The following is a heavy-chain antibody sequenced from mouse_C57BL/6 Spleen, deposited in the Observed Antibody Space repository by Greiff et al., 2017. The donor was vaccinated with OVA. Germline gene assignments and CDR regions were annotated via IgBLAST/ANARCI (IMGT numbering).Heavy chain of an antibody. V-gene: IGHV5-16*01. CDR3: ARESFTTVVYFDY. Sequence: EVKLMESEGGLVQPGSSMKLSCTASGFTFSDYYMAWVRQVPEKGLEWVANINYDGSSTYYLDSLKSRFIISRDNAKNILYLQMSSLKSEDTATYYCARESFTTVVYFDYWGQGTTLTVSS. CDR2: INYDGSST. J-gene: IGHJ2*01. CDR1: GFTFSDYY. D-gene: IGHD1-1*01.